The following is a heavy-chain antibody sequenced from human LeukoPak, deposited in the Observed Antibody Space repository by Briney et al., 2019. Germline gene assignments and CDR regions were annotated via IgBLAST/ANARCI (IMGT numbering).Heavy chain of an antibody. J-gene: IGHJ4*02. D-gene: IGHD6-19*01. Sequence: GASVKVSCKASGYTFTSYRISWVRQAPGQGLEWMGWISAYNGNTNYAQKLQGRVTMTTDTSTSTAYMELSSLRSEDTAVYYCVPYSSGRNTIDYWGQGTLVTVSS. CDR2: ISAYNGNT. CDR1: GYTFTSYR. CDR3: VPYSSGRNTIDY. V-gene: IGHV1-18*04.